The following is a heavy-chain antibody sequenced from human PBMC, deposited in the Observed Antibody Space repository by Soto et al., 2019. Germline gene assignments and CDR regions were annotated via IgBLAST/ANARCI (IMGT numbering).Heavy chain of an antibody. D-gene: IGHD6-19*01. CDR3: ARSVAVPGAHIDY. V-gene: IGHV4-59*01. CDR2: VYYTGSI. J-gene: IGHJ4*02. Sequence: KTSETLSLTCSVSGGSISGSYWSWIRQSPGKGLEWLGYVYYTGSINYSPSLRSRVSISVDTSKNEFSLRLSSVTAADTAVYFCARSVAVPGAHIDYWGQGTQVTVSS. CDR1: GGSISGSY.